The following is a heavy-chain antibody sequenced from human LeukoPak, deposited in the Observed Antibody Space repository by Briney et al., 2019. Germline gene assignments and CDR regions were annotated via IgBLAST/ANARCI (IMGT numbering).Heavy chain of an antibody. D-gene: IGHD6-13*01. Sequence: GGSLRLSCAASGFTFSSYGMHWVRQAPGKGLEWVAVISYDGSNKYYADSVKGRFTISRDNSKNTLYLQMNSLRAEDTAVYYCANVAPYSSSWYYFDYWGQGTLVTVSS. CDR1: GFTFSSYG. J-gene: IGHJ4*02. CDR2: ISYDGSNK. V-gene: IGHV3-30*18. CDR3: ANVAPYSSSWYYFDY.